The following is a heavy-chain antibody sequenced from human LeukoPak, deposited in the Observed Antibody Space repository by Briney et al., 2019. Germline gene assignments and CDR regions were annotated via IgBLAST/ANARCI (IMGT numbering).Heavy chain of an antibody. CDR3: GHSSPIAVAAQPFDY. V-gene: IGHV2-70*04. Sequence: SGPALVKPTQTLTLTCTFSGFSLSTSGMRVSWIRQPPGKALEWLARIDWDDDKFYSTSLKTRLTISKDTSKNQVVLTMTNMDHVDTATYYCGHSSPIAVAAQPFDYWGQGTLVTVSS. D-gene: IGHD6-19*01. CDR1: GFSLSTSGMR. J-gene: IGHJ4*02. CDR2: IDWDDDK.